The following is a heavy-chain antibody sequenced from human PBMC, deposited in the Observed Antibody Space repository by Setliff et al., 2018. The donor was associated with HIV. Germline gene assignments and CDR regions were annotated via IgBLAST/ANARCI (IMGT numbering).Heavy chain of an antibody. CDR2: IIPVFGTT. CDR1: GGTFSSHA. J-gene: IGHJ4*02. CDR3: ARGGVYYYDSSGWSMDY. Sequence: ASVKVSCKASGGTFSSHAISWVRQAPGQGLDWMGGIIPVFGTTNYAQKFQGRVTITADESTSTAYMELSSLRSEDTAVYYCARGGVYYYDSSGWSMDYWGQGTLVTVSS. V-gene: IGHV1-69*13. D-gene: IGHD3-22*01.